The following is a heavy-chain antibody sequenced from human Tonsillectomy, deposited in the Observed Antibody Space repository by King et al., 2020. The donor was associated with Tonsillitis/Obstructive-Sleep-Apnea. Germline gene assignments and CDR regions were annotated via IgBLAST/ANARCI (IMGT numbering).Heavy chain of an antibody. Sequence: VQLVESGGGVVQPGRSLRLSCAASGFTFSDYAMHWVRQAPGQGLEGLAVLSYEGSNKYYAESVKGRFTISRDKSQNTLYLQLNSLRAEDTAVYYCARDLSRGGPIYYYMDVWGKGTTVTVSS. V-gene: IGHV3-30*01. CDR2: LSYEGSNK. J-gene: IGHJ6*03. CDR3: ARDLSRGGPIYYYMDV. CDR1: GFTFSDYA.